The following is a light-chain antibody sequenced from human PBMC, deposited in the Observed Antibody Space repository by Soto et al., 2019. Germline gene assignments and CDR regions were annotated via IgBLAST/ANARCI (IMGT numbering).Light chain of an antibody. J-gene: IGKJ4*01. V-gene: IGKV1-9*01. Sequence: QFTQAPSFLSASVGDRVTITCRASQGISSYLAWYQQKPGKAPKLLIYAASTLQSGVPSRFSGSGSGTEFTLTISSLQPEDVATYYCQQLNSYPLTFGGGTKVEIK. CDR1: QGISSY. CDR2: AAS. CDR3: QQLNSYPLT.